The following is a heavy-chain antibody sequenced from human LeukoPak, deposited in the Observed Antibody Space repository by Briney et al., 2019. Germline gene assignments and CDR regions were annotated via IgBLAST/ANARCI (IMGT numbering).Heavy chain of an antibody. Sequence: PGGSLRLSCAASGFKIDDYYMSWIRQAPGKGLEWVSHISLSGGTIHYADSVKGRFTVSRDNAKNSLYLQMNSLRAEDTAVYYCARGIAATNYMDVWGKGTTATVSS. CDR2: ISLSGGTI. J-gene: IGHJ6*03. CDR1: GFKIDDYY. CDR3: ARGIAATNYMDV. D-gene: IGHD6-13*01. V-gene: IGHV3-11*01.